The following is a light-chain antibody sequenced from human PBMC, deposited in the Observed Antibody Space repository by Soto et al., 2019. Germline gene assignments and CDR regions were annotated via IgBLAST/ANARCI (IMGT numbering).Light chain of an antibody. Sequence: IVMTQSPGTLSVSPGERVTLSWRASESVNTNLVWYQQKPGQAPRFLISPVSTRQTGVPARFSGSGSGTEFTLTISRLEPEDFAVYFCQQYDNLSWTFGQGTKVDIK. CDR2: PVS. V-gene: IGKV3-15*01. J-gene: IGKJ1*01. CDR1: ESVNTN. CDR3: QQYDNLSWT.